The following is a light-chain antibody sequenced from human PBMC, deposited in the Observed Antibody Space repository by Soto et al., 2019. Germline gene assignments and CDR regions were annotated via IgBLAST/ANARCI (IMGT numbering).Light chain of an antibody. Sequence: DIQVTQSPSSLSASVGDRVTITCRASQNIRTYLNWYQQRPGKPPKLLIHTASTLQSGVPSRFSGSGSGTDFTLTISSLQAEDSATYYGQQTYITLNSFGQGTKLEI. CDR2: TAS. V-gene: IGKV1-39*01. J-gene: IGKJ2*03. CDR3: QQTYITLNS. CDR1: QNIRTY.